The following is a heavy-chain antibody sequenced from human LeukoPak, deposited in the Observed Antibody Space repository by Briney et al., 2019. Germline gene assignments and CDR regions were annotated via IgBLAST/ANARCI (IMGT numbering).Heavy chain of an antibody. CDR3: ARGDILTGRQNDY. V-gene: IGHV3-7*01. J-gene: IGHJ4*02. Sequence: GGSLRLSCAASGFTFSRYWMSWVRQAPGQGLEWVANIKQDGSEKYYVDSVKGRFTISRDNAKNSLYLQMNSLRAEDTAVYYCARGDILTGRQNDYWGQGTLVTVSS. D-gene: IGHD3-9*01. CDR2: IKQDGSEK. CDR1: GFTFSRYW.